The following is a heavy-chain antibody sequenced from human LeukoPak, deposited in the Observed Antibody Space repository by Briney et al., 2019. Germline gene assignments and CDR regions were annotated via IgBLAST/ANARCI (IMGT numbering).Heavy chain of an antibody. J-gene: IGHJ3*02. CDR2: TSSSSSYI. D-gene: IGHD3-9*01. CDR3: ARDDILTGLDAFDI. Sequence: GGSLRLSCAASGFTFSSYSMNWVRQAPGKGLELVSSTSSSSSYIYYADSVKGRFTISRDNAKNSLYLQMNSLRAEDTAVYYCARDDILTGLDAFDIWGQGTMVTVSS. V-gene: IGHV3-21*01. CDR1: GFTFSSYS.